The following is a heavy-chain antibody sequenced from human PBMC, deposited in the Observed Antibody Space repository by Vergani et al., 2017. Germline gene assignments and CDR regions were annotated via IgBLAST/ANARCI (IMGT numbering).Heavy chain of an antibody. CDR3: ARSAGYSGVGRDYYYYYMDV. CDR2: INTNTGNP. V-gene: IGHV7-4-1*02. D-gene: IGHD5-18*01. CDR1: GYTFTSYA. Sequence: QVQLVQSGAEVKKPGASVKVSCKASGYTFTSYAMNWVRQAPGQGLEWMGWINTNTGNPTYAQGFTGRFVFSLDTSVSTAYLQISSLKAEDTAGYYWARSAGYSGVGRDYYYYYMDVWGKGTTVTVSS. J-gene: IGHJ6*03.